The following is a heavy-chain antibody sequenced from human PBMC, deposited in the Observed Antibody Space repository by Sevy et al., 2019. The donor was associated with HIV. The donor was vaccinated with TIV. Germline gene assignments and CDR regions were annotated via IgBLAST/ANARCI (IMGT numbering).Heavy chain of an antibody. D-gene: IGHD3-10*01. V-gene: IGHV3-48*02. J-gene: IGHJ4*02. Sequence: GGCLRLSCAASGFTFSSYSMNWVRQAPGKGLEWVSYINGGGRSIYYADSVKGRFTISRDNAKNSLYLQMNSLRDEDTHEYYCARDYKGDELAIDYWGQGTLVTVSS. CDR3: ARDYKGDELAIDY. CDR1: GFTFSSYS. CDR2: INGGGRSI.